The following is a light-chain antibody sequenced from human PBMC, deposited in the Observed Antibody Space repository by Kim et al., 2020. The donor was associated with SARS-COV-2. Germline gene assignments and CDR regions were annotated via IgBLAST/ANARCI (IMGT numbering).Light chain of an antibody. CDR2: EVN. CDR3: CSSTSRYTFV. CDR1: STDFGNYNF. V-gene: IGLV2-23*02. J-gene: IGLJ1*01. Sequence: GQSITISCTGTSTDFGNYNFVSWYQDHPGKAPKVVIYEVNKRPSGVSGRFSGSKSGNTASLTISGLQAEDEADDYCCSSTSRYTFVFGTGTKVTVL.